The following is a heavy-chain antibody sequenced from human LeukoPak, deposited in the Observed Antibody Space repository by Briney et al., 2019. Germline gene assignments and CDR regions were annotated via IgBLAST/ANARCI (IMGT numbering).Heavy chain of an antibody. CDR3: ATAHLPYYYDSSGSKGRNWFDP. D-gene: IGHD3-22*01. J-gene: IGHJ5*02. V-gene: IGHV1-24*01. CDR1: GYTLTELS. Sequence: ASVKVSCKVSGYTLTELSMHWVRQAPGKGLEWMRSFDPEDGETIYAQKFQGRVTMTEDTSTDTAYMELSSLRSEDTAVYYCATAHLPYYYDSSGSKGRNWFDPWGQGTLVTVSS. CDR2: FDPEDGET.